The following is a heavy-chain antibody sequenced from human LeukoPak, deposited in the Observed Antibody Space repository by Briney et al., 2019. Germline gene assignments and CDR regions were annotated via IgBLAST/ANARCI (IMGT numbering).Heavy chain of an antibody. J-gene: IGHJ6*03. V-gene: IGHV1-18*01. CDR1: GYTFTSYG. CDR3: ARADSVPAGDYHYWYMDV. D-gene: IGHD2-2*01. Sequence: ASVKVSCKASGYTFTSYGISWVRQAPGQGLEWMGWISAYKGNTNYAQKLQGRVTMTTDTSTSTVYMELSSLRSDDTAVYYCARADSVPAGDYHYWYMDVWGKGTTVTVSS. CDR2: ISAYKGNT.